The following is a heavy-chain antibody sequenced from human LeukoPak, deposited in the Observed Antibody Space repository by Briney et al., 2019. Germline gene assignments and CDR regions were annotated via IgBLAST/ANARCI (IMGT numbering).Heavy chain of an antibody. Sequence: PGGSLRLSCAASGFTFSSYGMNWVRQAPGKGLEWVSYISTSSNRIDYADSVKGRFTMSRDNAKNLLYLQMNSLRDEDTAMYYCARVSAPGTSGWYFGYWGQGILVTVSS. J-gene: IGHJ4*02. CDR1: GFTFSSYG. V-gene: IGHV3-48*02. CDR2: ISTSSNRI. D-gene: IGHD6-19*01. CDR3: ARVSAPGTSGWYFGY.